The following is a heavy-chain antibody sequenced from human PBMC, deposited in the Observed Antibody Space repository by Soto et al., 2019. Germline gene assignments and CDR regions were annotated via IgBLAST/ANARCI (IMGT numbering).Heavy chain of an antibody. V-gene: IGHV4-30-2*01. CDR3: ARAPYVMDAFDI. D-gene: IGHD3-10*02. Sequence: TLSLTCAVSGCSISSGGYSWSWIRQPPGKGLEWIGYIYHSGSTYYNPSLKSRVTISVDRSKNQFSLKLSSVTAADTAVYYCARAPYVMDAFDIWGQGKMVTVSS. CDR1: GCSISSGGYS. J-gene: IGHJ3*02. CDR2: IYHSGST.